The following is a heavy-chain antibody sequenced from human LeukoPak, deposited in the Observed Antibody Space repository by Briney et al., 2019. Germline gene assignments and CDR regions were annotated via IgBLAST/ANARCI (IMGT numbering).Heavy chain of an antibody. J-gene: IGHJ4*02. CDR3: ARSYDSSGYSDY. CDR2: INPNSGGT. CDR1: GHTFTGYY. V-gene: IGHV1-2*02. Sequence: ASVKVSCKASGHTFTGYYMHWVRQAPGQGLEWMGWINPNSGGTSYAQKFQGRVTMTRDTSISTAYMELSRLRSDDTAVYYCARSYDSSGYSDYWGQGTLVTVSS. D-gene: IGHD3-22*01.